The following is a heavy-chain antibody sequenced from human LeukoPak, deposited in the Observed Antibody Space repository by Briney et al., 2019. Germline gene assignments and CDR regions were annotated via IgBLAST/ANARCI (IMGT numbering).Heavy chain of an antibody. J-gene: IGHJ4*02. Sequence: GASVKVSCKASGYTFTSYGISWVRQAPGQGLEWMGWISAYNGNTNYAQKLQGRVTMTTDTSTSTDYMEVRSLRSDDTAVYYCARDSVGYYDILTGYYYPSRFDYWGQGTLVTVSS. CDR1: GYTFTSYG. CDR2: ISAYNGNT. D-gene: IGHD3-9*01. V-gene: IGHV1-18*04. CDR3: ARDSVGYYDILTGYYYPSRFDY.